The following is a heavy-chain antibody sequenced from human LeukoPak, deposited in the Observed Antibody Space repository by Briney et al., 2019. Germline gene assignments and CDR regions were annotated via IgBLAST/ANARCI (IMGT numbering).Heavy chain of an antibody. Sequence: ASVTVSFKASGYTFTSYDINWVRQATGQGLEWMGWMNPNSGNTGYAQKFQGRVTMTRNTSISTAYMELSSLRSEDTAVYYCARGAGVAALSTLDYWGQGTLVTVSS. V-gene: IGHV1-8*01. J-gene: IGHJ4*02. CDR1: GYTFTSYD. CDR2: MNPNSGNT. D-gene: IGHD6-13*01. CDR3: ARGAGVAALSTLDY.